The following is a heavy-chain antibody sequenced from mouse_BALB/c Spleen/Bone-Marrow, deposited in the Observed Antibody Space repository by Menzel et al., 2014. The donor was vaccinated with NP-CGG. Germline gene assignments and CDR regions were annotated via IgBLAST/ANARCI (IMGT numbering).Heavy chain of an antibody. V-gene: IGHV2-6-4*01. CDR3: ARVVATDWYIDV. D-gene: IGHD1-1*01. Sequence: VKLMESGPGLVAPSQSLSITCTVSGFSLSRYSVHWVRQPPGKGLEWLGMIWGGGSTDYNSALKSRLSISKDNSKSQVFLKRSSLQTDDTAMYDCARVVATDWYIDVWGAATTVTVSS. CDR2: IWGGGST. J-gene: IGHJ1*01. CDR1: GFSLSRYS.